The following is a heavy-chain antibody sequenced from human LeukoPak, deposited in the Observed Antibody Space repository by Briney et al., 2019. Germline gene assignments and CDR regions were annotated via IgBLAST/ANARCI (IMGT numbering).Heavy chain of an antibody. Sequence: AGGSLRLSCAASGFTFSSYGMSWVRQAPGKGLEWVSAISGSGGSTYYADSVKGRFTISRDNSKNTLYLQMNSLRAEDTAVYYCAKDLNLWERLFDYWGQGTLVTVSS. D-gene: IGHD1-26*01. J-gene: IGHJ4*02. V-gene: IGHV3-23*01. CDR1: GFTFSSYG. CDR3: AKDLNLWERLFDY. CDR2: ISGSGGST.